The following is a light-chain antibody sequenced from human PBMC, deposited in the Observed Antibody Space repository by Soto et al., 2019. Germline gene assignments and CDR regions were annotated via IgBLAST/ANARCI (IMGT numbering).Light chain of an antibody. CDR2: GAS. V-gene: IGKV3-20*01. J-gene: IGKJ2*01. CDR3: QQYGSSPQT. CDR1: QSVSSSY. Sequence: EIVLTQSPGTLSLSPGERATLSCRASQSVSSSYLAWYQQKPGQAPRLLIYGASSMATGIPDRFSGSGSGTDFSLTISRLETEEFAVYYCQQYGSSPQTFGQGTKLEIK.